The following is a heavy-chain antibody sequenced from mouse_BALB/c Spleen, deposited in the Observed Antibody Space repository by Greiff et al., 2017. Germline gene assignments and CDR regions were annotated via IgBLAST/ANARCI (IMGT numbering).Heavy chain of an antibody. CDR2: ISDGGSYT. CDR1: GFTFSDYY. Sequence: EVKVVESGGGLVKPGGSLKLSCAASGFTFSDYYMYWVRQTPEKRLEWVATISDGGSYTYYPDSVKGRFTISRDNAKNNLYLQMSSLKSEDTAMYYCARGGGGYWGQGTTLTVSS. J-gene: IGHJ2*01. V-gene: IGHV5-4*02. CDR3: ARGGGGY.